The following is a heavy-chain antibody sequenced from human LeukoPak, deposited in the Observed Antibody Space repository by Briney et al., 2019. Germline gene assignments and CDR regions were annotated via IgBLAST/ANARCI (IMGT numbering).Heavy chain of an antibody. CDR3: ASERPSSSWYDY. J-gene: IGHJ4*02. D-gene: IGHD6-13*01. V-gene: IGHV3-21*01. Sequence: PGGSLRLSCAASGFTFSSYTMDWVRQAPGKGLEWVSSISSSSDYIFYADSVKGRFTISRDNAQNSLYLQMNSLRADDTAVYYCASERPSSSWYDYWGQGALVTVSS. CDR2: ISSSSDYI. CDR1: GFTFSSYT.